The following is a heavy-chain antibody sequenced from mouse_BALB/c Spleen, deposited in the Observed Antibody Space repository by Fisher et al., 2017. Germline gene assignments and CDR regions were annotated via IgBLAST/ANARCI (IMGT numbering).Heavy chain of an antibody. V-gene: IGHV1-63*01. CDR3: ARGHYYGYWGNFDV. D-gene: IGHD1-2*01. Sequence: KFKGKATLTSDKSSSTAYMHLNSLTSEDSAVYYCARGHYYGYWGNFDVWGAGTTVTV. J-gene: IGHJ1*01.